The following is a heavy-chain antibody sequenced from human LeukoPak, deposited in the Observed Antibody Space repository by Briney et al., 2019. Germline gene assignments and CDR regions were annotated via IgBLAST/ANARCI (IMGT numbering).Heavy chain of an antibody. CDR2: ISYDGNNE. Sequence: GGSLRLSCAASGFTFSSYAMHWVRQAPGKGLEWLAVISYDGNNEYYTDSVKGRFTISRDNSKNTLYLQMNSLRAEDTAVYYCAKGDAYSSSWYGDYWGQGTLVTASS. V-gene: IGHV3-30-3*01. J-gene: IGHJ4*02. CDR3: AKGDAYSSSWYGDY. D-gene: IGHD6-13*01. CDR1: GFTFSSYA.